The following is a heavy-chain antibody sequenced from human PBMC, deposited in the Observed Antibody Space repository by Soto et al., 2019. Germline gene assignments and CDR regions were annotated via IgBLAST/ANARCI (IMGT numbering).Heavy chain of an antibody. V-gene: IGHV3-30-3*01. CDR1: GFTFSSYA. Sequence: GGSLRLSCAASGFTFSSYAMHWVRQAPGKGLEWVAVISYDGSNKYYADSVKGRFTISRDNSKNTLYLQMNSLRAEDTAVYYCARSRYYCSPFGYWGQGTLVTVSS. J-gene: IGHJ4*02. CDR3: ARSRYYCSPFGY. CDR2: ISYDGSNK. D-gene: IGHD2-15*01.